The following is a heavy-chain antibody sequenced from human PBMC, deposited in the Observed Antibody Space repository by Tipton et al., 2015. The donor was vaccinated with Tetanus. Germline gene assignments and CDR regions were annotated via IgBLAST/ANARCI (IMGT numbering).Heavy chain of an antibody. V-gene: IGHV3-73*01. Sequence: SLRLSCAASGFTVSSNYMSWVRQASGKGLEWIARIRSKADNYAPTYAASVQGRFTISRDDSQSMTYLQMNNLETEDTAVYYCSRPWGKSLYAMDVWGQGTTITVSS. D-gene: IGHD7-27*01. J-gene: IGHJ6*02. CDR1: GFTVSSNY. CDR3: SRPWGKSLYAMDV. CDR2: IRSKADNYAP.